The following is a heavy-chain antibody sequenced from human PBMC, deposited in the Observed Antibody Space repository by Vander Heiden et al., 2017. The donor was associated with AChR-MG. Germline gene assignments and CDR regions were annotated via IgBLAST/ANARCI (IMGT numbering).Heavy chain of an antibody. CDR1: AFTFSSYA. CDR3: ARDLGRNYVWGRAHFDY. J-gene: IGHJ4*02. Sequence: QVQLVESGGGVVQPGRSLRLSCAAPAFTFSSYAMHWVRQAPGKGLEWVAVISYDGSNKYYADSVKGRFTISRDNSKNTLYLQMNSLRAEDTAVYYCARDLGRNYVWGRAHFDYWGQGTLVTVSS. CDR2: ISYDGSNK. V-gene: IGHV3-30-3*01. D-gene: IGHD3-16*01.